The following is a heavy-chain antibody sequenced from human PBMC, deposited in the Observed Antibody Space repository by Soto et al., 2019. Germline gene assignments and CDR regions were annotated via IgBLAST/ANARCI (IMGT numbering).Heavy chain of an antibody. CDR1: GFTFSSYG. Sequence: LRLSCAASGFTFSSYGMHWVRQAPGKGLEWVAVISYDGSNKYYADSVKGRFTISRDNSKNTLYLQMNSLSAEDTAVYYCAKEEAQYSWSHYYYYGIDVWAQGTTVTVSS. D-gene: IGHD1-26*01. J-gene: IGHJ6*02. V-gene: IGHV3-30*18. CDR2: ISYDGSNK. CDR3: AKEEAQYSWSHYYYYGIDV.